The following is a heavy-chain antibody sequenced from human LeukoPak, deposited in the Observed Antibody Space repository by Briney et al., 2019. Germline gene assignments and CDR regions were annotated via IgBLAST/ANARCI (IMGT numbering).Heavy chain of an antibody. J-gene: IGHJ4*02. Sequence: SETLSLTCTVSAGSITSYYWSWSRRPAGKGLEWIGRIYTSGSTNYNPSLKSRVTMSVDTSKNQFSLKLSSVTAADTAVYYCAREPSGWLQYPPPLDYWGQGTLVTVSS. CDR3: AREPSGWLQYPPPLDY. CDR1: AGSITSYY. CDR2: IYTSGST. V-gene: IGHV4-4*07. D-gene: IGHD5-24*01.